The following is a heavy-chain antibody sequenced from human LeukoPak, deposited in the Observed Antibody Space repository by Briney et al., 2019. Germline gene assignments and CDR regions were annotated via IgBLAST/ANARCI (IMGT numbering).Heavy chain of an antibody. V-gene: IGHV3-48*03. CDR3: AELGITMIGGV. D-gene: IGHD3-10*02. CDR2: ISSSGSTI. J-gene: IGHJ6*04. CDR1: GFTFSSYE. Sequence: GGSLRFSCAAPGFTFSSYEMNWVRQAPGKGLEGVSYISSSGSTIYYADSVKGRFTISRDNAKNSLYLQMNSLRAEDTAVYYCAELGITMIGGVWGKGTTVTISS.